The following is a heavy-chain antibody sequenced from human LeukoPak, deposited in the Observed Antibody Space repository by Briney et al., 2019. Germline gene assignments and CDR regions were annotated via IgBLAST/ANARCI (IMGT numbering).Heavy chain of an antibody. CDR2: IYYRGST. J-gene: IGHJ3*02. CDR1: GGSISSGGYY. CDR3: ARDRYSGYDGFGAFDI. Sequence: SETLSLTCTVSGGSISSGGYYWSWIRQPPGKGLEWIGFIYYRGSTNYNPSLESRVTISVDTSKNRFSLKLSSVTAADTAVYYCARDRYSGYDGFGAFDIWGQGTMVTVSS. V-gene: IGHV4-61*08. D-gene: IGHD5-12*01.